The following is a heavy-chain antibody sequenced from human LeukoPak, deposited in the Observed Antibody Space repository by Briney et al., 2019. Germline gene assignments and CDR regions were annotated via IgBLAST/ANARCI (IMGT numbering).Heavy chain of an antibody. CDR2: IYYSGST. J-gene: IGHJ3*02. Sequence: SETLSLTCTVSGGSISSYYWSWIRQPPGKGLEWIGYIYYSGSTNYNPSLKSRVTISVDTSKNQFSLKLSSVTAADTAVYFCARLREGNVFDIWGQGTMVTVSS. CDR3: ARLREGNVFDI. V-gene: IGHV4-59*01. CDR1: GGSISSYY.